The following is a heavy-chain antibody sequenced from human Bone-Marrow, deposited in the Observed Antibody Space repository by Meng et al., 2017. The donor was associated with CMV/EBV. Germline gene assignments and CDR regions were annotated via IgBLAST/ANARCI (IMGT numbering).Heavy chain of an antibody. J-gene: IGHJ4*01. Sequence: GGSLRLSCAASGFTFSSYTMNWVRQAPGQGLEWVASISTSSGYIYYADSVKGRFTISRDNANNSLYLQMNSLRAEDTALYYCARTRDIVVIPAGILAYWG. CDR3: ARTRDIVVIPAGILAY. CDR1: GFTFSSYT. D-gene: IGHD2-2*01. CDR2: ISTSSGYI. V-gene: IGHV3-21*01.